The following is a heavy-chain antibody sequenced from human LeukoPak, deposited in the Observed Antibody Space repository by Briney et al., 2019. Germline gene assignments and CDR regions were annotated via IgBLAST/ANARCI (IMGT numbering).Heavy chain of an antibody. CDR1: GGSISSYY. CDR2: IYSSGST. V-gene: IGHV4-4*07. Sequence: PSETLSLTCTVSGGSISSYYWSWIWQPAGKGLEWIGRIYSSGSTVYNPSLKSRVSMSVDTSKNQFSLKLSSVTAADTAVYYCARRPYCGGDCPSHYDYWGQGTLVTVSS. CDR3: ARRPYCGGDCPSHYDY. J-gene: IGHJ4*02. D-gene: IGHD2-21*02.